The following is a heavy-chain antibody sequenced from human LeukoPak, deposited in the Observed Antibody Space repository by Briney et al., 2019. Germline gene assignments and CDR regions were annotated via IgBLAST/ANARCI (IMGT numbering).Heavy chain of an antibody. V-gene: IGHV1-46*01. CDR1: GYSFTSYY. CDR3: ARSSAYYNEADI. CDR2: INPSGGST. D-gene: IGHD3-9*01. J-gene: IGHJ3*02. Sequence: ASVKVSCKTSGYSFTSYYMHWVRQAPGQGLEWMGIINPSGGSTTYGQNFQGRLTMTGDTSTSTVYMELSSLRSEDTAVYYCARSSAYYNEADIWGQGTMVTVSS.